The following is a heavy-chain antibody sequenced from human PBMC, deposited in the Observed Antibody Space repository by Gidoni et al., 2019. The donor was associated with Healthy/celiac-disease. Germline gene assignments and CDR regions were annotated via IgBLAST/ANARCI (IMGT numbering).Heavy chain of an antibody. CDR1: AFTVSSNY. V-gene: IGHV3-66*01. Sequence: EVQLVESGGGLVQPGGSLRLSCAASAFTVSSNYMSWVRQAPGKGLEWVSVIYSGGSTYYADSVKGRFTISRDNSKNTLYLQMNSLRAEDTAVYYCARDNVVVGPNWFDPWGQGTLVTVSS. CDR3: ARDNVVVGPNWFDP. D-gene: IGHD2-2*01. CDR2: IYSGGST. J-gene: IGHJ5*02.